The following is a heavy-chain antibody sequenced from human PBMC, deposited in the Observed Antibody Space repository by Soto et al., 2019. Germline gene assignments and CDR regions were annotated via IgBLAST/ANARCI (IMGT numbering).Heavy chain of an antibody. Sequence: ASLKVSCKASGYTFTSYGISWVRQAPGQGLEWMGWISAYNGNTNYAQKLQGRVTMTTDTSTSTAYMELRSLRSDDTAVYYCGGGVAPHSYYGRDVGGKGTTVTVSS. CDR2: ISAYNGNT. V-gene: IGHV1-18*01. J-gene: IGHJ6*04. CDR1: GYTFTSYG. D-gene: IGHD3-16*01. CDR3: GGGVAPHSYYGRDV.